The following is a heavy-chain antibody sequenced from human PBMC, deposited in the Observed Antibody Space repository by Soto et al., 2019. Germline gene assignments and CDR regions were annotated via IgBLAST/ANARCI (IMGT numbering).Heavy chain of an antibody. Sequence: GESLKISCQGSGYTFSTYWIAWVRQMPGKGLEWVGIIYPGDSDTRYSPSFRGQVTISADKSISTAYLQWSSLKASDTAMYYCARHGGVIHNPNFDPWGQGTLVTVSS. CDR3: ARHGGVIHNPNFDP. CDR2: IYPGDSDT. D-gene: IGHD1-1*01. CDR1: GYTFSTYW. J-gene: IGHJ5*02. V-gene: IGHV5-51*01.